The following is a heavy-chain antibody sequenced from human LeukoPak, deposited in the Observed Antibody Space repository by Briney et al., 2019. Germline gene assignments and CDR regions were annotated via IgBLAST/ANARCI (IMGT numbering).Heavy chain of an antibody. J-gene: IGHJ4*02. CDR3: ARVNLDDGTFDY. Sequence: SETLSLTCAVSGGSFSTYYWSWIRQPPGKGLEWIGEINDSGKTNTHPSLKSRITISVDTSKNQFSLKLSSVTAADTAVYYCARVNLDDGTFDYWGQGTLVTVSS. V-gene: IGHV4-34*01. D-gene: IGHD1-1*01. CDR1: GGSFSTYY. CDR2: INDSGKT.